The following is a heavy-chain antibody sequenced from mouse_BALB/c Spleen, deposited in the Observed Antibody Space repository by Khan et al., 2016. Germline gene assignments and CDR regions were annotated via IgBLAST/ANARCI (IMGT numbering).Heavy chain of an antibody. CDR1: GFNIKDTY. V-gene: IGHV14-3*02. D-gene: IGHD3-3*01. Sequence: MQLEESGAELVKPGASVKLSCTASGFNIKDTYMHWVKQRPEQGLEWIGRIDPANGNTKYDPKFQGKATITADTSSNTAYLQLSSLTSEDTAVYYCARSSCEWFAYWGQGTLVTVSA. CDR2: IDPANGNT. J-gene: IGHJ3*01. CDR3: ARSSCEWFAY.